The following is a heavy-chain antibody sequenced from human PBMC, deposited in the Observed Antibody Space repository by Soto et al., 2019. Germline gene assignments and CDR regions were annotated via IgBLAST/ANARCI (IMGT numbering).Heavy chain of an antibody. CDR1: GGSFSGYY. Sequence: QVQLQQWGAGLLKPSETLSLTCAVYGGSFSGYYWTWIRQPPGTGLEWIGEINPGGSTNHIPSLKSRVTISVDTPTTKFSLKRTSVTAADTAVYYCARDKITGLFDYWGQGTLVTVSS. D-gene: IGHD2-8*02. J-gene: IGHJ4*02. V-gene: IGHV4-34*01. CDR3: ARDKITGLFDY. CDR2: INPGGST.